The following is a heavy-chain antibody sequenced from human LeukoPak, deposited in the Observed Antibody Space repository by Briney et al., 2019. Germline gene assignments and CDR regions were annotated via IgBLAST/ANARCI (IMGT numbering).Heavy chain of an antibody. Sequence: PGGSLRLSCAASGFTFSTYAMHWVRQAPGKGLEWVAVIPYDGSNKYYADSVKGRFTISRENSKNRLYLQMNSLRAEDTAVYYCAKDLGDSQGYWGQGTLVTVSS. CDR2: IPYDGSNK. V-gene: IGHV3-30*04. D-gene: IGHD3-10*01. J-gene: IGHJ4*02. CDR3: AKDLGDSQGY. CDR1: GFTFSTYA.